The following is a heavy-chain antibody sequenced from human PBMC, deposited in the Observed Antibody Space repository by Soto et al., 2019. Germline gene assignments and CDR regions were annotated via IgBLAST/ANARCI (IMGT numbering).Heavy chain of an antibody. Sequence: SGGSLRLSCAASGFTFSSYWMHWVRQAPGKGLVWVSRINSDGSSTSYADSVKGRFTISRDNAKNTLYLQMNSLRAEDTAVYYCARRNEGDYVGIYYWGQGTLVTAPQ. J-gene: IGHJ4*02. CDR2: INSDGSST. D-gene: IGHD4-17*01. V-gene: IGHV3-74*01. CDR1: GFTFSSYW. CDR3: ARRNEGDYVGIYY.